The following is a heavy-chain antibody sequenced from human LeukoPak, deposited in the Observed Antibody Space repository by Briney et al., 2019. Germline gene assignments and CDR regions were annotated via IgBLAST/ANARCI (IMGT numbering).Heavy chain of an antibody. Sequence: PGGSLRLSCAASGFTFSSYSMNWVHQAPGKGLEWVSGISISGGSTYYADSVKGRFTISRDNSKNTLYLQMNSLRAEDTAVYYCAKIAGSSGWNNWFGPWGQGTLVTVSS. J-gene: IGHJ5*02. CDR1: GFTFSSYS. CDR2: ISISGGST. V-gene: IGHV3-23*01. CDR3: AKIAGSSGWNNWFGP. D-gene: IGHD6-19*01.